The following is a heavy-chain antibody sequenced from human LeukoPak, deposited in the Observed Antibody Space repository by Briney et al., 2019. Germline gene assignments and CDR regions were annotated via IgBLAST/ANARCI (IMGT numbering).Heavy chain of an antibody. J-gene: IGHJ4*02. V-gene: IGHV4-34*01. D-gene: IGHD3-22*01. CDR3: ARDPGYFYDSSGYPADY. Sequence: SETLSLTCAVYGGSFSGYYWSWIRQPPGKGLEWIGEINHSGSTNYNPSLKSRVTLSVDTSKNQFSLKMSSVTAADTAVYYCARDPGYFYDSSGYPADYWGQGTLVTVSS. CDR2: INHSGST. CDR1: GGSFSGYY.